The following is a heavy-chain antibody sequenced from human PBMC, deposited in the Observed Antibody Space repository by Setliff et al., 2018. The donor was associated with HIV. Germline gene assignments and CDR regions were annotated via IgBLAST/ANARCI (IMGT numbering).Heavy chain of an antibody. D-gene: IGHD3-22*01. Sequence: PGGSLRLSCVASGFSFSNYALHWVRQAPGKGLEWLAAISHDGQTKYYADSVRGRFTISRDNAKNSLYLQMNSLRAEDTAVYYCARASSYYYDSSGYSSYFDYWGQGTLVTVSS. V-gene: IGHV3-30*04. CDR2: ISHDGQTK. CDR1: GFSFSNYA. J-gene: IGHJ4*02. CDR3: ARASSYYYDSSGYSSYFDY.